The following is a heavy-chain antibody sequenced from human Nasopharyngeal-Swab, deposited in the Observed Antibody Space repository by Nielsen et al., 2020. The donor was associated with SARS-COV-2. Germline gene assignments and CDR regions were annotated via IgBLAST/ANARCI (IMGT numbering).Heavy chain of an antibody. Sequence: GGSLRLSCAASGFTVSNNYVNWVRQAPGKGLEWVSIIYSSGSTYYADSVKGRFTISRDNSKNTLYLQMNSLRAEDTAVYYCATSSGYSSGWYGHYFDYWGQGTLVTVSS. CDR3: ATSSGYSSGWYGHYFDY. J-gene: IGHJ4*02. CDR2: IYSSGST. D-gene: IGHD6-19*01. CDR1: GFTVSNNY. V-gene: IGHV3-53*01.